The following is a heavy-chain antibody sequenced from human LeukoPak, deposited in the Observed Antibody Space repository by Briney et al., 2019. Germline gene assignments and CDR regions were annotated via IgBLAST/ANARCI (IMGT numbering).Heavy chain of an antibody. Sequence: ASVKVSCKASGYTFTSYGISWVRQAPGQGLEWMGWISGYNGNTNYAQKIQGRVTMTTDTSTSTAYMELSSLRSDDAAVFYCARGGVQWLDYFDYWGQGTLVTVSS. CDR2: ISGYNGNT. J-gene: IGHJ4*02. D-gene: IGHD6-19*01. CDR3: ARGGVQWLDYFDY. V-gene: IGHV1-18*01. CDR1: GYTFTSYG.